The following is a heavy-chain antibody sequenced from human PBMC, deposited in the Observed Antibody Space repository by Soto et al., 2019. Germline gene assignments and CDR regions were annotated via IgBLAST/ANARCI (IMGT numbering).Heavy chain of an antibody. V-gene: IGHV3-15*01. CDR3: PTGHRRNETPATPPHYDY. CDR1: GFTFSHAW. J-gene: IGHJ4*02. Sequence: EVQLVESGGGLVKPGESLRLSCAASGFTFSHAWMSWVRQAPGKGLEWVGRIKSKFDGGTTDYAAPVKGRFIIARDDSRNTMSLQMNRLKSEDTAMYYCPTGHRRNETPATPPHYDYWGQGTLVTVSS. CDR2: IKSKFDGGTT.